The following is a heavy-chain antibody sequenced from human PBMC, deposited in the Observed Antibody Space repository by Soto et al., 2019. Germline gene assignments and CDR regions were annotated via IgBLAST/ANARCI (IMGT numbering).Heavy chain of an antibody. CDR2: INAGDGNT. J-gene: IGHJ6*02. D-gene: IGHD2-2*01. V-gene: IGHV1-3*01. CDR1: GYTFTSYA. CDR3: ARRCTSCHPKWDYYGMDV. Sequence: ASVKVSCKASGYTFTSYAMHWVRQAPGQRLEWMGWINAGDGNTKYSQKFQGRVTITRDTSASTAYMELSSLRSEDTAVYYCARRCTSCHPKWDYYGMDVWGQGTTVTVSS.